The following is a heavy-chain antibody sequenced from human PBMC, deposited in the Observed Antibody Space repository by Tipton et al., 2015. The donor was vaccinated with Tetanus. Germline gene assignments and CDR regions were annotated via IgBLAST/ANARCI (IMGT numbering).Heavy chain of an antibody. CDR3: ATGPYYYDSSGYYYLEYFQH. D-gene: IGHD3-22*01. J-gene: IGHJ1*01. CDR2: IYHSGST. V-gene: IGHV4-38-2*01. CDR1: GYSISSGYY. Sequence: TLSLTCAVSGYSISSGYYWGWIRQPPGKGLEWIGSIYHSGSTYYNPSPKSRVTISVDTSKNQFSLKLSSVTAADTAVYYCATGPYYYDSSGYYYLEYFQHWGQGTLVTVSS.